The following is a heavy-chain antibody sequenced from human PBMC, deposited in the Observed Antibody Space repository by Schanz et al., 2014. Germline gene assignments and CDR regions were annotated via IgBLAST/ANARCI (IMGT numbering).Heavy chain of an antibody. CDR3: ARPLGPNYYYYGLDV. CDR2: ISSSSSTI. V-gene: IGHV3-48*01. Sequence: EVQLVESEGGLVQPGGSLRLSCEGSGFSFSDYWMGWVRQAPGKGLEWVSYISSSSSTIYYADSVKGRFTISRDNAKNSLYLQMNSLRAEDTAVYYCARPLGPNYYYYGLDVWGQGTTVTVSS. CDR1: GFSFSDYW. J-gene: IGHJ6*02.